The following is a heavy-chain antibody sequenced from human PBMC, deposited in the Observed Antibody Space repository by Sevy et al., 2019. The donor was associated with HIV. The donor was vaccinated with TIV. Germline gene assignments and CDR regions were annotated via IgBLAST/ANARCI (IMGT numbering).Heavy chain of an antibody. V-gene: IGHV1-2*06. J-gene: IGHJ1*01. D-gene: IGHD3-22*01. Sequence: ASVKVSCKASGYTFTGYYMHWVRQAPGQGLEWMGRINPNSGGTNYAQKFQGRVTMTRETSISTAYMELSRLRSDDTAVYYCAREGVETYYYDSSGYYGWYFQHWGQGTLVTVSS. CDR1: GYTFTGYY. CDR3: AREGVETYYYDSSGYYGWYFQH. CDR2: INPNSGGT.